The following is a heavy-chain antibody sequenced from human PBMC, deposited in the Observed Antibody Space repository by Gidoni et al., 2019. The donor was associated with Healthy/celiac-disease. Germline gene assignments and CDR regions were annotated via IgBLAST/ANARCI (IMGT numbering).Heavy chain of an antibody. V-gene: IGHV4-39*01. CDR2: IYYRGST. CDR3: ARYSHSSGSFDY. Sequence: QLQLQESGPGLVKPSATLSRTCTVSGGSIRSSSDDWGWIRQPPGKGLEWIGSIYYRGSTYYNPSLKSRVTISVDTSKNQFSLKLSSVTAADTAVYYCARYSHSSGSFDYWVQGTLVTVSS. J-gene: IGHJ4*02. CDR1: GGSIRSSSDD. D-gene: IGHD3-22*01.